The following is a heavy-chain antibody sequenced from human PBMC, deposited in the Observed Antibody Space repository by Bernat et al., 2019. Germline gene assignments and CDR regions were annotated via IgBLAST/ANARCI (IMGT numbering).Heavy chain of an antibody. Sequence: EVQLVESGGGLVQPGGSLRLSCAASGFTVSSNYMSWVRQAPGKGLEWVSVIYSGGSTYYADSVKGRFTISRDNSKNTLYLQMNSLRAEDTAVYYCAKDGGGVAVAGFSDYWGQGTLVTVSS. D-gene: IGHD6-19*01. CDR3: AKDGGGVAVAGFSDY. J-gene: IGHJ4*02. CDR2: IYSGGST. V-gene: IGHV3-66*01. CDR1: GFTVSSNY.